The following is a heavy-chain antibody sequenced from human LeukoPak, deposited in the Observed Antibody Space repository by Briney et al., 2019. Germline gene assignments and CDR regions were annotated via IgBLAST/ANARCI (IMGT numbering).Heavy chain of an antibody. CDR2: IWYDGSNK. CDR3: ASELKWDHNY. Sequence: GGSLRLSCAASGFTFSSYGVHWVRQAPGKGLEWVAVIWYDGSNKYYADSVKGRFTISRDNSKNTLYLQMNSLRAEDTAVYYCASELKWDHNYWGQGTLVTVSS. J-gene: IGHJ4*02. D-gene: IGHD1-26*01. V-gene: IGHV3-33*01. CDR1: GFTFSSYG.